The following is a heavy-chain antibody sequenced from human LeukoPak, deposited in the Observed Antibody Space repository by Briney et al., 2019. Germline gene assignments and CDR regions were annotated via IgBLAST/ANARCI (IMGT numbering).Heavy chain of an antibody. Sequence: ASVKVSCKASGYTFTSYGFSWVRQAPGQGLEWMGWISAYNGNTNCAQKLQGRVTMTTDTSTSTAYMELRSLRSDDTAVYYCARTYYYDSSAYYYLDLDYWGQGTLVTVSS. D-gene: IGHD3-22*01. CDR1: GYTFTSYG. V-gene: IGHV1-18*01. CDR3: ARTYYYDSSAYYYLDLDY. CDR2: ISAYNGNT. J-gene: IGHJ4*02.